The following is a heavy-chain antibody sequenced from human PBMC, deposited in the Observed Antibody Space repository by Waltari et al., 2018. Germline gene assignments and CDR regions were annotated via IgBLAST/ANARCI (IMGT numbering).Heavy chain of an antibody. D-gene: IGHD6-13*01. J-gene: IGHJ4*02. CDR3: ARGSKAAGPFDY. CDR2: ISSSGSTI. V-gene: IGHV3-48*03. CDR1: GFTFSSYE. Sequence: EVQLVESGGGLVQPGGSLRLSCAASGFTFSSYEMNWVRQAPGKGLEWVSYISSSGSTIYYADSVKGRFTISRDNAKNSLYLQMNSLRAEGTAVYYCARGSKAAGPFDYWGQGTLVTVSS.